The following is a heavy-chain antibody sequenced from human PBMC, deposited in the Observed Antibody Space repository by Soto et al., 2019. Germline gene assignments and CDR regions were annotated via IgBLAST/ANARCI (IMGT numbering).Heavy chain of an antibody. Sequence: QLQLQESGPGLVKPSETLSLTCTVSGGSISSSSYYWGWIRQPPGKGLEWIGSIYYSGSTYYNPSLKSRVTISVDTSKYQFSLKLSSVTAADTAVYYCARLSCPFGYYDSSGCAGFDYWGQGTLVTVSS. CDR1: GGSISSSSYY. J-gene: IGHJ4*02. CDR2: IYYSGST. V-gene: IGHV4-39*01. CDR3: ARLSCPFGYYDSSGCAGFDY. D-gene: IGHD3-22*01.